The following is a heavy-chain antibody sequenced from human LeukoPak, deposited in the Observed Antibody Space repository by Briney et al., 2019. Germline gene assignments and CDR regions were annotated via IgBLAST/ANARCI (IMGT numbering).Heavy chain of an antibody. CDR2: ISSSGSTI. V-gene: IGHV3-48*04. CDR3: ARVSYCGGDCSTGSFDY. D-gene: IGHD2-21*02. J-gene: IGHJ4*02. Sequence: GGSLRLSCAASGFTFSSYAMSWVRQAPGKGLEWVSYISSSGSTIYYADSVKGRFTISRDNAKNSLYLQMNSLRAEDTAVYYCARVSYCGGDCSTGSFDYWGQGTLVTVSS. CDR1: GFTFSSYA.